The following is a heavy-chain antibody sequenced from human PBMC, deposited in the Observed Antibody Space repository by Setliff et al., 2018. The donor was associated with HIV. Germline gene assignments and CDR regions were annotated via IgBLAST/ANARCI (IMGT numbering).Heavy chain of an antibody. J-gene: IGHJ4*02. V-gene: IGHV4-31*03. CDR3: ARVRLTMIMMVDYFDQ. CDR1: GDSINSGHYY. Sequence: SETLSLTCTVSGDSINSGHYYWSWIRHHPGKGLEWIGYIYYTGSTYFNPSLKSRLTLSIDTSKNQLSLSLTSVTAADTAVYYCARVRLTMIMMVDYFDQWGQGTLVTVSS. D-gene: IGHD3-22*01. CDR2: IYYTGST.